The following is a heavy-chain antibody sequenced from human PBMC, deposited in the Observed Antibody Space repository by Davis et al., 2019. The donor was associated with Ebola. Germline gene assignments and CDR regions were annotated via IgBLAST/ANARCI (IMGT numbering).Heavy chain of an antibody. CDR1: GFTFRSYA. CDR3: AKIAGVSGFDDY. CDR2: ISGSGGST. D-gene: IGHD3-10*01. Sequence: GESLKISCAASGFTFRSYAMSWVRQAPGKGLEWVSAISGSGGSTYYADSVKGRFTISRDNSKNTLYLQMNSLRAEDTAVYYCAKIAGVSGFDDYWGQGTLVTVSS. V-gene: IGHV3-23*01. J-gene: IGHJ4*02.